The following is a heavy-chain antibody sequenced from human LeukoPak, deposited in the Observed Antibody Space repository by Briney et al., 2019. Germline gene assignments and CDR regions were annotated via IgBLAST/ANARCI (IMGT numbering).Heavy chain of an antibody. Sequence: GGSLRLSCAASGFTFSSYGIHWVRQAPGKGLEWVAVISYDGSNKYYADSVKGRFTISRDNSKNTLYLQMNSLRTEDTAVYYCAKDPGYDFLTGHFDYWGQGTLVTGSS. CDR2: ISYDGSNK. V-gene: IGHV3-30*18. CDR1: GFTFSSYG. J-gene: IGHJ4*02. D-gene: IGHD3-9*01. CDR3: AKDPGYDFLTGHFDY.